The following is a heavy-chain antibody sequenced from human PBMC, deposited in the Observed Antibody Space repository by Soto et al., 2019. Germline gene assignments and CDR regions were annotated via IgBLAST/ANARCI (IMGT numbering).Heavy chain of an antibody. V-gene: IGHV3-23*01. Sequence: GVSLRLSWAASGFAFSNFAMSWVRQAPGKGLEWVSAIGSGSRGTHYAESVEDRFTISRDDSKNTLYLQLNSLTAADTAVYYCAALRAAVPHTRYFYPWGQRTLVTVSS. CDR2: IGSGSRGT. D-gene: IGHD6-13*01. J-gene: IGHJ5*02. CDR3: AALRAAVPHTRYFYP. CDR1: GFAFSNFA.